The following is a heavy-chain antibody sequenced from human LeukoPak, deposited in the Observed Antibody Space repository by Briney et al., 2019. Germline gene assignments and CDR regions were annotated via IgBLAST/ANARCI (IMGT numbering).Heavy chain of an antibody. J-gene: IGHJ4*02. CDR3: ARVQTGTTDRTNN. Sequence: SETLSLTCTISGGSISSYYWSWIRQPPGKGLEWIGYIYYTGSTNHNPSLKSRVTISVDTSKNQFSLKLSSVTAADTAVYYCARVQTGTTDRTNNWGQGTLVTVSS. CDR2: IYYTGST. V-gene: IGHV4-59*08. D-gene: IGHD1-7*01. CDR1: GGSISSYY.